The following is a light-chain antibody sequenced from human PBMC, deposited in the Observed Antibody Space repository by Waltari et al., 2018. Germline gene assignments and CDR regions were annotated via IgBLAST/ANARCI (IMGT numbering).Light chain of an antibody. J-gene: IGKJ4*02. Sequence: DIQMTQSPSSLSASVAEKVTITCRASQSISEYLNWYQQKPGKAPKRLVYGASSLQSGVPARLSGSGSGTDFTLCNTSLQPVDSATYYCQQSDTFGGGTKVDIK. CDR2: GAS. CDR1: QSISEY. V-gene: IGKV1-39*01. CDR3: QQSDT.